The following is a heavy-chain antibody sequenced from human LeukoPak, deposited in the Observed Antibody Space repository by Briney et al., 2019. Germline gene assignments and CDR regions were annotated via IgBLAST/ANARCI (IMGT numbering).Heavy chain of an antibody. CDR1: GFTFTTYW. CDR3: AKVAHYYYGSESYYFFEH. V-gene: IGHV3-7*01. Sequence: GGSLRLSCAASGFTFTTYWMSWVRQPPGKGLEWVANIKQDGTEKYYVDSVKGRFTISRDNAKNSLYLQMNSLRVEDTAIYYCAKVAHYYYGSESYYFFEHWGQGTPVTASS. CDR2: IKQDGTEK. J-gene: IGHJ4*02. D-gene: IGHD3-10*01.